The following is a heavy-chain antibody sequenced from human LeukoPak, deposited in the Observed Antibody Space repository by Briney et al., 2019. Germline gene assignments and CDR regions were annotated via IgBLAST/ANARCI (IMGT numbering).Heavy chain of an antibody. CDR2: IYYSGST. D-gene: IGHD3-22*01. V-gene: IGHV4-39*01. J-gene: IGHJ3*02. CDR1: GGSISSSSYY. CDR3: ARTQPLYYYDSSGYAFDI. Sequence: SETLSFTCTVSGGSISSSSYYWGWIRQPPGKGLEWIGSIYYSGSTYYNPSLKSRVTISVDRSKNQFSLKLSSVTAADTAVYYCARTQPLYYYDSSGYAFDIWGQGTMVTVSS.